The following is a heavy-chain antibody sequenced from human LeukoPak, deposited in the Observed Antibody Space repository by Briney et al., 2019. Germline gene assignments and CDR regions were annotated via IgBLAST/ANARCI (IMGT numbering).Heavy chain of an antibody. CDR1: GYSFTSYW. J-gene: IGHJ4*02. V-gene: IGHV5-51*01. CDR2: IYPGDSDT. CDR3: ARDLGPYSSGWDYYFDY. D-gene: IGHD6-19*01. Sequence: GEPLKISCKGSGYSFTSYWIGWVRQMPGKGLEWMGIIYPGDSDTRYSPSFQGQVTISADKSISTAYLQWSSLKASDTAMYYCARDLGPYSSGWDYYFDYWGQGTLVTVSS.